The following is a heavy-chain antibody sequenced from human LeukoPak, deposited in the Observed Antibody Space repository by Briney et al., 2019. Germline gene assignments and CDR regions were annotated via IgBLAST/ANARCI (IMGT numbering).Heavy chain of an antibody. V-gene: IGHV4-59*08. CDR2: IYYSGST. CDR1: GGSISSYY. Sequence: PSETLSLTCTVSGGSISSYYWSWIRQPPGKGLEWIGYIYYSGSTNYNPSLKSQVTISVDTSKNQFSLKLSSVAAADTAVYYCARSPYYEYYCFDVWGQGTLVTVSS. D-gene: IGHD3-22*01. J-gene: IGHJ4*02. CDR3: ARSPYYEYYCFDV.